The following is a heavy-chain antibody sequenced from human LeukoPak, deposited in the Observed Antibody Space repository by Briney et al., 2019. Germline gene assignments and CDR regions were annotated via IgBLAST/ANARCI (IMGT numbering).Heavy chain of an antibody. CDR3: AHSRGLAVAGYFDY. Sequence: SGPTLVKPPQTLTLTCTFSGFSLSTSGVGVGWVRQPPGKALEWLPLIYWDDDKRYSPSLKSRLTITKDTSKNQVVLTMTNMDPVDTATYYCAHSRGLAVAGYFDYWGQGTLVTVSS. J-gene: IGHJ4*02. CDR1: GFSLSTSGVG. CDR2: IYWDDDK. V-gene: IGHV2-5*02. D-gene: IGHD6-19*01.